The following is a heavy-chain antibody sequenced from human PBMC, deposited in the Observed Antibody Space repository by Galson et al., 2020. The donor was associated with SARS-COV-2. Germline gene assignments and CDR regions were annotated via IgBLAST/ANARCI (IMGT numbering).Heavy chain of an antibody. CDR3: AREGGPNAFDM. Sequence: ASVKVSCKTSGYTFISYNINWVRQAPGQGLEWVGWMDPNSGKAGSSHKFQGRVTMTSTTSISTASMELSSLRSEDTAVYYCAREGGPNAFDMWGQGTLVIVSS. CDR1: GYTFISYN. CDR2: MDPNSGKA. D-gene: IGHD3-16*01. J-gene: IGHJ3*02. V-gene: IGHV1-8*01.